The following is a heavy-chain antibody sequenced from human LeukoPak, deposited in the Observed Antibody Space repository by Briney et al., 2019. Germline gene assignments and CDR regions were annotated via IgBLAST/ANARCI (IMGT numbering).Heavy chain of an antibody. D-gene: IGHD3-10*01. CDR1: GFTFDSYD. Sequence: GGSLRLSCAASGFTFDSYDMSWVRQAPGKGLEWVSGTSASGGRTYYADSVKGRFTISRDNSKNTLYLQMNSLRAEDTAVYYCTLTLVRGRVNGMDVWGEGTTVTVSS. V-gene: IGHV3-23*01. J-gene: IGHJ6*04. CDR2: TSASGGRT. CDR3: TLTLVRGRVNGMDV.